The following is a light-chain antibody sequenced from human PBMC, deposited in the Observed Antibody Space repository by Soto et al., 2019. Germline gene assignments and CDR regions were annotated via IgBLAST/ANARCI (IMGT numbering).Light chain of an antibody. V-gene: IGKV3-20*01. Sequence: DIVLAQSPGTLSLSPGERATLSCRASQTVSSNYLAWYQQKFGQAPRLLIYGASSRATGIPDRFSGSGSGKDFTLTISTLEPEDVAVYYGQQSGSSPQTVGQGTRRDIK. CDR2: GAS. CDR3: QQSGSSPQT. CDR1: QTVSSNY. J-gene: IGKJ5*01.